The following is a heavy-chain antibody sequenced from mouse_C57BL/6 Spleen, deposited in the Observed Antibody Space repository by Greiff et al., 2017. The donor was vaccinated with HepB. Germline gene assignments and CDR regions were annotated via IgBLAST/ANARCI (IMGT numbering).Heavy chain of an antibody. Sequence: EVNVVESGGGLVQPGGSLKLSCAASGFTFSDYYMYWVRQTPEKRLEWVAYISNGGGSTYYPDTVKGRFTISRDNAKNTLYLQMSRLKSEDTAMYYCASNYYGSSYGYFDVWGTGTTVTVSS. CDR1: GFTFSDYY. V-gene: IGHV5-12*01. J-gene: IGHJ1*03. CDR3: ASNYYGSSYGYFDV. D-gene: IGHD1-1*01. CDR2: ISNGGGST.